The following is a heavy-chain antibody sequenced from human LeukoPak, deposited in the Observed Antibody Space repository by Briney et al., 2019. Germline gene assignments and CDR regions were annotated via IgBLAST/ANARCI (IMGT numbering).Heavy chain of an antibody. V-gene: IGHV4-61*02. CDR1: GGSISSGSYY. CDR2: IYTSGST. D-gene: IGHD3-22*01. CDR3: ARGIYYDSGDDAFDI. Sequence: PSKTLSLTCTVSGGSISSGSYYWSWIRQPAGKGLEWIGRIYTSGSTNYNPSLKSRVTISVDTSKNQFSLKLSSVTAADTAVYYCARGIYYDSGDDAFDIWGQGTMVTVSS. J-gene: IGHJ3*02.